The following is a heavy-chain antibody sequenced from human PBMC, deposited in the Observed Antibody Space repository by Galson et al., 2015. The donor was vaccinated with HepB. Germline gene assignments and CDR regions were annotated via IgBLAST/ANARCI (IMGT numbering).Heavy chain of an antibody. D-gene: IGHD1-26*01. Sequence: SLRLSCAASGFTFTSYWMHWVRHAPGKGLVWVSRINSDGRSKNYAGSVKGRFTISRDNAKNTLYLQMNSLRAEDTAVYYCARGYSGGTDLWGQGTTVTVSS. J-gene: IGHJ6*02. CDR1: GFTFTSYW. CDR3: ARGYSGGTDL. CDR2: INSDGRSK. V-gene: IGHV3-74*01.